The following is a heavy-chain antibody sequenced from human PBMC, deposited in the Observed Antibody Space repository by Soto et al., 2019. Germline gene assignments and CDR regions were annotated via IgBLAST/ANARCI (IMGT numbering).Heavy chain of an antibody. J-gene: IGHJ4*02. CDR1: GYTFTSYY. D-gene: IGHD1-26*01. V-gene: IGHV1-46*01. Sequence: QVQLVQSGAEVKKPGASVKVSCKASGYTFTSYYIHWVRQAPGQGLEWMGIINPSGGSTSYAQKFQARVTMTRDTSTSTVYMELSSLRSEDTAVYYWASLGATTPVGYFDYWGQGTLVTVSS. CDR2: INPSGGST. CDR3: ASLGATTPVGYFDY.